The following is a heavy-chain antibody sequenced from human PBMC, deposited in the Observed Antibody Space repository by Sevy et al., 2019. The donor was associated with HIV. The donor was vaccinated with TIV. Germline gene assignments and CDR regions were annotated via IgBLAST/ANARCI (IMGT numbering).Heavy chain of an antibody. Sequence: ASVKVPCKASGGTLNNYAFSWVRQAPGQGLEWVGGTIPIFGSKNNAPKFQGRVTITADESANTAYMLLGSLRSDDTAVYYCVVGASTAGYYHFDHWGQGTLVTVSS. CDR1: GGTLNNYA. CDR3: VVGASTAGYYHFDH. CDR2: TIPIFGSK. V-gene: IGHV1-69*13. J-gene: IGHJ4*02. D-gene: IGHD2-8*02.